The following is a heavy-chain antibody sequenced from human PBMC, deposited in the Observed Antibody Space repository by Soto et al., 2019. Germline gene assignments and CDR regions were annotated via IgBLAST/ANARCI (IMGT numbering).Heavy chain of an antibody. CDR3: ARDLEHYFDY. CDR1: GFTFSSYG. CDR2: IWYDGSDK. Sequence: QVQLVESAGGVVQPGRSLRLSCAASGFTFSSYGMHWVRQAPGKGLEWVAVIWYDGSDKYYADSVKGRFTISRDNSKNTLYLQMSSLRAEDTALYYCARDLEHYFDYWGQGTLVTVSS. J-gene: IGHJ4*02. V-gene: IGHV3-33*01.